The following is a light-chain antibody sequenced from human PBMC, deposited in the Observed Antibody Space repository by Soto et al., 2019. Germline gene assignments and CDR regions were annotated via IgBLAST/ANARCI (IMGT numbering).Light chain of an antibody. CDR1: QSISSW. CDR2: DAS. Sequence: DIPMTQSPSTLSASVGDRVTITCRASQSISSWLAWYQQKPGKAPKLLIYDASSLESGVPSRFSGSRSGTEFTLTISSLQPDDFATYYCQQYNSYSVTFGQVTTVEIK. V-gene: IGKV1-5*01. CDR3: QQYNSYSVT. J-gene: IGKJ1*01.